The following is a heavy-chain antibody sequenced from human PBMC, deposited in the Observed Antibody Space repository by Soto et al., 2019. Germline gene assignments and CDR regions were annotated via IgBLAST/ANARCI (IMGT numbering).Heavy chain of an antibody. J-gene: IGHJ4*02. V-gene: IGHV4-59*08. Sequence: SETLSLTCSVSDGSISSYYWRWIRQPPGKGLEWIGYIYYSGSTNYNPSLKSRVTISVDTSKNQFSLKLSSVTAADTAVYYCARHYDFWSGSRFDYWGQGTLVTVSS. D-gene: IGHD3-3*01. CDR3: ARHYDFWSGSRFDY. CDR2: IYYSGST. CDR1: DGSISSYY.